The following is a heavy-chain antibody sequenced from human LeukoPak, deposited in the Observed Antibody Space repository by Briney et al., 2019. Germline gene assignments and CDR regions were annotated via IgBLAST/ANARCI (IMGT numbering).Heavy chain of an antibody. Sequence: GGSLRLSCAASGFDFSSYVMSWVRQAPGQGLEWVSVISAAGGSKHYADSVKGRFIISRDNSNNALYLQMNSLRVEDAAVYYCAKIVLRYLHWDYFDYWGQGTLVTVSS. V-gene: IGHV3-23*01. J-gene: IGHJ4*02. CDR1: GFDFSSYV. D-gene: IGHD3-9*01. CDR2: ISAAGGSK. CDR3: AKIVLRYLHWDYFDY.